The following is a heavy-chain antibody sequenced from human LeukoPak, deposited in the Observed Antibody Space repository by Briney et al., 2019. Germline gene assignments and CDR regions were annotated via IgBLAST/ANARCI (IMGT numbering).Heavy chain of an antibody. CDR3: TRDLTTFDY. Sequence: QSGGSLRLSCTASGFTFGDYAMSWVRQAPGNGLEWVGFIRSKAYGGTTEYAASVKGRFTISRDDSKSIAYLQMNSLKTEDTAVYYCTRDLTTFDYWGQGTLVTVSS. CDR2: IRSKAYGGTT. CDR1: GFTFGDYA. J-gene: IGHJ4*02. V-gene: IGHV3-49*04. D-gene: IGHD3-9*01.